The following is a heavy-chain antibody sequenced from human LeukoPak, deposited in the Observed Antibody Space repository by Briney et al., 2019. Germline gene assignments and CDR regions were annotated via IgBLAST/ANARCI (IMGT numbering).Heavy chain of an antibody. J-gene: IGHJ4*02. Sequence: GGSLRPSCEPPGFPFGSSWRHWVGQPPGKGLVWVSRINTDGSSTSYADSVKGRLTISRDNAKNTLYLQMNSLRAEDTAVYYCARIGPTVTSLNWGQGTLVTVSS. D-gene: IGHD4-17*01. CDR3: ARIGPTVTSLN. V-gene: IGHV3-74*01. CDR1: GFPFGSSW. CDR2: INTDGSST.